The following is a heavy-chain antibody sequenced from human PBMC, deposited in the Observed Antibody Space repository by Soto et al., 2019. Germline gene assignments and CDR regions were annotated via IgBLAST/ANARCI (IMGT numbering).Heavy chain of an antibody. CDR3: LSGEGQHGHDTRFDY. V-gene: IGHV3-30*03. J-gene: IGHJ4*02. D-gene: IGHD5-12*01. CDR2: ISYNGIDT. Sequence: QMQLVESGGGVVQPGRSLRLSCAASGFTFSNHGIHWFRQAPGKGLEWVGDISYNGIDTWYADSVKGRFTIYRDNFKNTASLQMNGLRLEDTAVYYCLSGEGQHGHDTRFDYWGQGTLVTVSP. CDR1: GFTFSNHG.